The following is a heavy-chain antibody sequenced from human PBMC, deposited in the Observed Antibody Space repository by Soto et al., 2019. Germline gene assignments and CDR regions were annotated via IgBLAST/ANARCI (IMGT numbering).Heavy chain of an antibody. CDR1: GFTFSSYG. Sequence: GGSLRLSCAASGFTFSSYGMHWVRQAPGKGLEWVAVIWYDGSNKYYADSVKGRFTISRDNSKNTLYLQMNSLRAEDTAVYYCARARFGGVIVFDYWGQGTLVTVSS. J-gene: IGHJ4*02. CDR3: ARARFGGVIVFDY. CDR2: IWYDGSNK. V-gene: IGHV3-33*01. D-gene: IGHD3-16*02.